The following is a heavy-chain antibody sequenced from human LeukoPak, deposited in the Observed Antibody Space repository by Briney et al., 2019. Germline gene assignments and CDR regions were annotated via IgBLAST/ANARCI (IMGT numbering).Heavy chain of an antibody. D-gene: IGHD6-19*01. Sequence: GGSLRLSCAASGFTFDDYTMHWVRQAPGKGLEWVSLISWDGGSTYYADSVKGRFTISRDNSKNSLYLQMNSLRTEDTALYYCAKDFSSRSGHYGMDVWGQGPRSPSP. J-gene: IGHJ6*02. CDR2: ISWDGGST. V-gene: IGHV3-43*01. CDR1: GFTFDDYT. CDR3: AKDFSSRSGHYGMDV.